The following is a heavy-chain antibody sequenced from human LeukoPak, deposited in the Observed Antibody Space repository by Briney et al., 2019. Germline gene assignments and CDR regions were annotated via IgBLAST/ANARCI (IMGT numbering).Heavy chain of an antibody. J-gene: IGHJ4*02. CDR3: ARDRRYCSGGSCYPFFDY. CDR2: IYSGGST. CDR1: GFTASSNY. Sequence: GGSLRLSCAASGFTASSNYMSWVRQAPGKGLEWVSVIYSGGSTYYADSVKGRFTISRDNSKNTLYLQMNSLRAEDTAVYYCARDRRYCSGGSCYPFFDYWGQGTLVTVSS. V-gene: IGHV3-53*01. D-gene: IGHD2-15*01.